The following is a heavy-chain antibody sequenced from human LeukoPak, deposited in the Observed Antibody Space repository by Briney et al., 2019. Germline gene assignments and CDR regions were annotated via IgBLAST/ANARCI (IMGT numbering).Heavy chain of an antibody. Sequence: GASVKVSCKPSGYTFTNYGITWVRQAPGQELEWMGWISGNTGDTNYPQTFQDRVTMTIDTSTSTAYLELRSLRSDDTGVYYCARVGRSIVATMAYWRRGTQVTVSS. V-gene: IGHV1-18*01. CDR3: ARVGRSIVATMAY. D-gene: IGHD5-12*01. CDR2: ISGNTGDT. CDR1: GYTFTNYG. J-gene: IGHJ1*01.